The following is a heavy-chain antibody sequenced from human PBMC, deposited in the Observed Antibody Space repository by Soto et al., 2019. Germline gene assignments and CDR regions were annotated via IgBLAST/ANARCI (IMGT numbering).Heavy chain of an antibody. D-gene: IGHD3-22*01. CDR3: ARGVQYYDSSGYLTYGMDV. CDR2: IIPFFGTA. V-gene: IGHV1-69*06. Sequence: SVKVSCKASGGTFSSYAISWVRQAPGRGLEWMGGIIPFFGTANYAQKFQGRVTITADKSTSTAYMELSSLRSEDTAVYYCARGVQYYDSSGYLTYGMDVWDKGTTVTVST. J-gene: IGHJ6*04. CDR1: GGTFSSYA.